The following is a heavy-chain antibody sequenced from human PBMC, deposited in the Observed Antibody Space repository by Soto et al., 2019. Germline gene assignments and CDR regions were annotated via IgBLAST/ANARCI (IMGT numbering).Heavy chain of an antibody. CDR1: GSNFIDYD. V-gene: IGHV1-8*01. Sequence: QVQLVQSGAEVKKPGASVKVSCKASGSNFIDYDINWVRQATGQGLEWMGWMTPNSGNTGYAQKFQGRVTLTRDTSISTAYTELTSLQSEDTAVYYCARNTYSSGLFDPWGQGTLVTVSS. D-gene: IGHD6-19*01. CDR2: MTPNSGNT. CDR3: ARNTYSSGLFDP. J-gene: IGHJ5*02.